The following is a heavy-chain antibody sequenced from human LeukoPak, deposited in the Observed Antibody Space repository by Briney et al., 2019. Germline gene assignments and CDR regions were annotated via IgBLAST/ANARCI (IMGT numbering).Heavy chain of an antibody. Sequence: SQTLSLTCTVSGGSISSGGYYWRWIRQHPGKGLEWIGYIYFSGSTYYNPSLKSRVNISVDTSKNQFSLKLSSVTAADTAVYYCVSDRSGWFFDLWGRGTLVTVSS. CDR1: GGSISSGGYY. V-gene: IGHV4-31*03. J-gene: IGHJ2*01. CDR3: VSDRSGWFFDL. CDR2: IYFSGST.